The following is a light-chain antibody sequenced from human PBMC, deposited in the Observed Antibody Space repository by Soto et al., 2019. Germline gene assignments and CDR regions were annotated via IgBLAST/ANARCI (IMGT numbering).Light chain of an antibody. CDR2: DAS. Sequence: EILLTQSPSTLALSPGERATLSCRASQSVRSYLAWYQKKPGQAPRLLIYDASNRATGIPARFSGSGSGTDFTLTISSLEPEDFELYYCQQRSNWPITFGQGTRLEIK. CDR1: QSVRSY. V-gene: IGKV3-11*01. J-gene: IGKJ5*01. CDR3: QQRSNWPIT.